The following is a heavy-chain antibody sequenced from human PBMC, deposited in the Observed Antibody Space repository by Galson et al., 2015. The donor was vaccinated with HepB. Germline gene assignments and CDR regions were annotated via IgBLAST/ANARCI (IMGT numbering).Heavy chain of an antibody. CDR2: ISASGGST. D-gene: IGHD3-10*01. J-gene: IGHJ5*02. V-gene: IGHV3-23*01. CDR1: GFTFSSYA. CDR3: AKDFAPFGELLWFDP. Sequence: SLRLSCAASGFTFSSYAMSWVRQAPGKGLEWVSAISASGGSTYYADSVKGRFTISRDNSKNTLYLQMNSLRAEDTAAYYCAKDFAPFGELLWFDPWGQGTLVTVSS.